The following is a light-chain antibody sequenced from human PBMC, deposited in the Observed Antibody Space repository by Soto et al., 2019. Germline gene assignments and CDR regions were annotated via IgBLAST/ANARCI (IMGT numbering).Light chain of an antibody. CDR2: LGS. Sequence: DVVMTQSPLSLSVTPGEPASVSCRSSQSLLHSNGFNYLDWYLQEPGQSPQLLIYLGSNRASGVPDRFSGSGSGTDFTLKISRVEAEDVGVYYCMQPLQTPWTFGQGTKVDIK. CDR1: QSLLHSNGFNY. J-gene: IGKJ1*01. V-gene: IGKV2-28*01. CDR3: MQPLQTPWT.